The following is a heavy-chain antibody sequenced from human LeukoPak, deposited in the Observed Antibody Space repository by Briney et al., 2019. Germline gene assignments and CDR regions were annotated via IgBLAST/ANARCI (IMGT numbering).Heavy chain of an antibody. CDR2: ISSSGSTI. V-gene: IGHV3-11*01. CDR1: GFTFSDYY. J-gene: IGHJ4*02. D-gene: IGHD3-9*01. Sequence: GGSLRLSCAASGFTFSDYYMSWIRQAPGKGLEWVSYISSSGSTIYYADSVKGRFTISRDNAKNSLYLQMNSLRAEDTAVYYCARDLVGLYYDILTGYSTRDYWGQGTLVTVSS. CDR3: ARDLVGLYYDILTGYSTRDY.